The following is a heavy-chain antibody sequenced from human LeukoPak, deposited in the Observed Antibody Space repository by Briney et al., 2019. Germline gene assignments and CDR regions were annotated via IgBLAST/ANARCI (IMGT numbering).Heavy chain of an antibody. V-gene: IGHV5-51*01. CDR3: ARHGDDFWSGYDSGDAFDI. CDR2: IYPGDSDT. Sequence: GESLKISCKGSGYSFTSYWIGWVRQMPGKGLERMGIIYPGDSDTRYSPSFQGQVTISADKSISTAYLQWSSLKASDTAMYYCARHGDDFWSGYDSGDAFDIWGQGTMVTVSS. D-gene: IGHD3-3*01. CDR1: GYSFTSYW. J-gene: IGHJ3*02.